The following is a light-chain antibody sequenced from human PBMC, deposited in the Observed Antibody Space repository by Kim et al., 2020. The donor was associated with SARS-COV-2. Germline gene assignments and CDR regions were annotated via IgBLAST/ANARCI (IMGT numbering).Light chain of an antibody. CDR2: FNS. CDR1: SSNIGAGYD. Sequence: QRVTISCTGSSSNIGAGYDVHWYQQLPGTAPKLLIYFNSNRPSGVPDRISGSKSGTSASLAITGLQAEDEADYYCQSYDSSLSALVFGGGTQLTVL. J-gene: IGLJ3*02. CDR3: QSYDSSLSALV. V-gene: IGLV1-40*01.